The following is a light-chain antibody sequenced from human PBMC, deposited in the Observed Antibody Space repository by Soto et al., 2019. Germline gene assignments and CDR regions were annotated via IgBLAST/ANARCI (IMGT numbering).Light chain of an antibody. J-gene: IGKJ4*01. Sequence: IQLTQSPPSLSASVGDRVTITCRASQDIAIYLAWYQQKPGEAPNLLIHTASTLHGGVPSRFSGSDSGTDFTLTITSLQAEDFATYYCQQTRSYPSTFGGGTKVDIK. CDR3: QQTRSYPST. V-gene: IGKV1-9*01. CDR2: TAS. CDR1: QDIAIY.